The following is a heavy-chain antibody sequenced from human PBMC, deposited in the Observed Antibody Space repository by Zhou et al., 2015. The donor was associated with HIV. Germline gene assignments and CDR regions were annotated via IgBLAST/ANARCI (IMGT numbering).Heavy chain of an antibody. V-gene: IGHV3-11*04. Sequence: QVQLVESGGDLVTPGGSLRLSCAASGFIFSDYYMTWIRQAPGRGLEWVSYISATGSTIDYADSVKGRFTISRDNAKNFLYLQMNSLRAEDTAVYYCTSNLAAQISFYYFMDVWGKGTTVTGLL. CDR3: TSNLAAQISFYYFMDV. CDR1: GFIFSDYY. D-gene: IGHD3-16*02. J-gene: IGHJ6*03. CDR2: ISATGSTI.